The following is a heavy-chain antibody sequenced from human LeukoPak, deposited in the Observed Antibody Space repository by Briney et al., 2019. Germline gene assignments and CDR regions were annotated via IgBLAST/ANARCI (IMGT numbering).Heavy chain of an antibody. Sequence: PSETLSLTCTVSGGSISSSSYYWGWIRQAPGKGLEWVSAISGSGGSTYYADSVKGRFTISRDNSKNTLYLQMNSLRAEDTAVYYCARAGSGWYYFDYWGQGTLVTVSS. J-gene: IGHJ4*02. CDR1: GGSISSSSYY. V-gene: IGHV3-23*01. CDR2: ISGSGGST. D-gene: IGHD6-19*01. CDR3: ARAGSGWYYFDY.